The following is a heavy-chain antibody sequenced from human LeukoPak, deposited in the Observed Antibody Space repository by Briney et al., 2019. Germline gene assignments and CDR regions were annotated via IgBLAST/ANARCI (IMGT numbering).Heavy chain of an antibody. CDR3: ARDGRYDFWSGYFYYYYYYMDV. Sequence: PGGSLRLSCAASGFTFSHHCMSWVRQAPGKGLEWVATIKQGGTEKDYVDSVKGRFTISRDDAKNSLYLQMNSLRAEDTAVYYCARDGRYDFWSGYFYYYYYYMDVWGKGTTVTVSS. CDR1: GFTFSHHC. J-gene: IGHJ6*03. D-gene: IGHD3-3*01. CDR2: IKQGGTEK. V-gene: IGHV3-7*01.